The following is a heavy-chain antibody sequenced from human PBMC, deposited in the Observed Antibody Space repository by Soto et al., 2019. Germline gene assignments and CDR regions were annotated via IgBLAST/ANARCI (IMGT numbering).Heavy chain of an antibody. J-gene: IGHJ4*01. CDR3: ASRFSITGTTSI. V-gene: IGHV3-11*01. Sequence: PVGSLRLSCAASGFTFSDYYISWILPAPGKGLEWVSYISSSGSTIYYADSVKGRFTISRDNAKNSLYLQMNSLRAEDTAVYYCASRFSITGTTSIWGQEPWSPSPQ. CDR2: ISSSGSTI. CDR1: GFTFSDYY. D-gene: IGHD1-7*01.